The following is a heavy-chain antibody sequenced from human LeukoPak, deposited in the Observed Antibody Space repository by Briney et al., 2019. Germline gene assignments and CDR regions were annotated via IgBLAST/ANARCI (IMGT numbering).Heavy chain of an antibody. V-gene: IGHV4-34*01. Sequence: PSETLSLTCAVYGGSFSGYYWSWIRQPPGKGLEWIGETNHSGSTNYNPSLKSRVTISVDTSKNQFSLKLSSVTAADTAVYYCARAGRGYNYGFVPSEVDYYYYLDVWGKGTTVTVSS. J-gene: IGHJ6*03. CDR3: ARAGRGYNYGFVPSEVDYYYYLDV. CDR2: TNHSGST. CDR1: GGSFSGYY. D-gene: IGHD5-18*01.